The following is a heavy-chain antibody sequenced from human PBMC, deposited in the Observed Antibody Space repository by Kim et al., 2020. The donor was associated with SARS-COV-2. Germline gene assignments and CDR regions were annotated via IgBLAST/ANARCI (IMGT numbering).Heavy chain of an antibody. V-gene: IGHV3-23*01. CDR1: GFTFSNYA. J-gene: IGHJ6*01. Sequence: GGSPRLSCAASGFTFSNYAMSWVRQAPGKGLKWVSAISGSGSSTYYADSVKGRFTISRDNTKNTLYLQMNSLRAEDTAVYYCAKVRGYCSGGSCYLYYY. D-gene: IGHD2-15*01. CDR3: AKVRGYCSGGSCYLYYY. CDR2: ISGSGSST.